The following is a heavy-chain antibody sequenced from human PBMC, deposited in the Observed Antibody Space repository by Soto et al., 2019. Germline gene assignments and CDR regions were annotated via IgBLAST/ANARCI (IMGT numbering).Heavy chain of an antibody. CDR1: GYTFTNYD. CDR3: AADPYDSSGFDY. V-gene: IGHV1-58*02. D-gene: IGHD3-22*01. J-gene: IGHJ4*02. CDR2: IVVGSGNT. Sequence: SVKVSCKASGYTFTNYDINWVRQARGQRLEWIGWIVVGSGNTNYAQKFQERVTITRDMSTSTAYMELSSLRSEDTAVYYCAADPYDSSGFDYWGQGTLVTVSS.